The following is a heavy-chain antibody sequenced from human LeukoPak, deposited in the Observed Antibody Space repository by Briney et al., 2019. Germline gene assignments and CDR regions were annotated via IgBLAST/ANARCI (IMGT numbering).Heavy chain of an antibody. CDR3: ARCVSGYDEFDY. Sequence: ASVKVSCKASGGTFSSYAISWVRQAPGQGLEWMGGIIPIFGTANYAQKFQGRVTITADKSTSTAYMELSSLRSEDTAVYYCARCVSGYDEFDYWGQGTLVTVSS. CDR2: IIPIFGTA. V-gene: IGHV1-69*06. CDR1: GGTFSSYA. J-gene: IGHJ4*02. D-gene: IGHD5-12*01.